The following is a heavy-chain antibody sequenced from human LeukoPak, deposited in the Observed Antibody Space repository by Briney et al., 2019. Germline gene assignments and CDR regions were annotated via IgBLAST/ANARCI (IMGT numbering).Heavy chain of an antibody. CDR2: ITYDGYYK. CDR1: GFTFTNYG. Sequence: GTSLRLSCAASGFTFTNYGMHWVRQAPGKGPEWVALITYDGYYKYYSDSVKGRFTISSDTSKNTLYLQMNSLRAEDTAVYYCARDLSPVVRASPMGYWGQGTPVTVSS. V-gene: IGHV3-30*03. D-gene: IGHD3-10*01. J-gene: IGHJ4*02. CDR3: ARDLSPVVRASPMGY.